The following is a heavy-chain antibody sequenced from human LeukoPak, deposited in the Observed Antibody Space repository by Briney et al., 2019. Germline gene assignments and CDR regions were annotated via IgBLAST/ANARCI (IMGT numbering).Heavy chain of an antibody. CDR1: GYTFTGYY. V-gene: IGHV1-2*02. Sequence: GASVKVSCKASGYTFTGYYVHWVRQAPGQGLGWMGWINPNSGGTNYAQKFQGRVTMTRDTSISTAYMELSRLRSDDAAVYYCARFGYCSSTSCLYYFDYWGQGTLVTVSS. J-gene: IGHJ4*02. CDR3: ARFGYCSSTSCLYYFDY. CDR2: INPNSGGT. D-gene: IGHD2-2*03.